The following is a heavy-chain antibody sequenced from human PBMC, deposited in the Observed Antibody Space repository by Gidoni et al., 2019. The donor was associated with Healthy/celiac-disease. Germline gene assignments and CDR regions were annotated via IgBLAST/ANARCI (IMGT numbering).Heavy chain of an antibody. CDR1: GFTFICYG. J-gene: IGHJ5*02. Sequence: VQLGESGGGVVQPGRSLRLACAAAGFTFICYGMHWVRQAPGKGLEWLAVISYDGSNKYYADSVKGRFTISRDNSKNTLYLQMNSLRAEDTAVYYCAKDMFDPWGQGTLVTVSS. CDR2: ISYDGSNK. CDR3: AKDMFDP. V-gene: IGHV3-30*18.